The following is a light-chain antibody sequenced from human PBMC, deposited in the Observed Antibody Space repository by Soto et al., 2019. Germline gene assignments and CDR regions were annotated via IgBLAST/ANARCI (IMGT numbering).Light chain of an antibody. Sequence: EIVFTQSPCTLSLSPGERATLSCRASQSLSNSELAWYQQKPGQAPRLLIYGASSRATDIPARFSGSGSGTDFTLTISGLEPEDFAVYYCQQRNNRTPITFGQGTRLQI. J-gene: IGKJ5*01. CDR1: QSLSNSE. V-gene: IGKV3D-20*02. CDR3: QQRNNRTPIT. CDR2: GAS.